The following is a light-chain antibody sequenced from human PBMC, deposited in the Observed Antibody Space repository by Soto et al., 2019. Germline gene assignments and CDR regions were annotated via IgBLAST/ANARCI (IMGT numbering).Light chain of an antibody. CDR1: QGISTW. CDR3: QHSNNFHFT. J-gene: IGKJ5*01. CDR2: TAS. Sequence: DIQLTQSPSLLSASVGDRVPITCRASQGISTWLAWYQQKPGKAPKLLIYTASRLQSGVPPRFSGSGSGTDFTLTINSLQPEDFATYYCQHSNNFHFTFGQGTRLEIK. V-gene: IGKV1-12*01.